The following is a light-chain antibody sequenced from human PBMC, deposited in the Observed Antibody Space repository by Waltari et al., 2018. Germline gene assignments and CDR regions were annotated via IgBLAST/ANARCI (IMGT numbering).Light chain of an antibody. Sequence: EIVLTQSPATLSLSPGERASLSCRASQRVSRDLAWYRQKPGQAPRLLIFDASIRATGTPARLSGSGSGTDFTLTISSLDSEDCAIYYCQQRRDWPLTFGGGTKVEIK. CDR3: QQRRDWPLT. V-gene: IGKV3-11*01. J-gene: IGKJ4*01. CDR1: QRVSRD. CDR2: DAS.